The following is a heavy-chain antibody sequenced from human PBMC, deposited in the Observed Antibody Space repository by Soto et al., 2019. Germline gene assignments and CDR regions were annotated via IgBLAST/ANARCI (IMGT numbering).Heavy chain of an antibody. Sequence: PSDTLSLTSSSSGGAIRSYYWSWIRQPAGKGLEWVGRLDTRGGTNYNPTINNRVTTSVDTAKKQVSLKLSTWTAAGTAGYERVRVIRVGVGGGYFEYWGQGAVVTVSS. V-gene: IGHV4-4*07. CDR2: LDTRGGT. CDR1: GGAIRSYY. J-gene: IGHJ4*02. D-gene: IGHD1-26*01. CDR3: VRVIRVGVGGGYFEY.